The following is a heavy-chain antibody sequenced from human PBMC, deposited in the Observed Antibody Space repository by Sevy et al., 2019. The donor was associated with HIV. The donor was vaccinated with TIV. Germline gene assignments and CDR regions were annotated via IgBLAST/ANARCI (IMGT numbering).Heavy chain of an antibody. J-gene: IGHJ4*02. CDR1: GGSISSYY. Sequence: ETLSLTCTVSGGSISSYYWSWIRQPPGKGLEWIGYIYYSGSTNYNPSLKSRVTISVDTSKNQFSLKLSSVTAADTAVYYCARESGGYSGYDSGGYFDYWGQGTLVTVSS. CDR3: ARESGGYSGYDSGGYFDY. D-gene: IGHD5-12*01. V-gene: IGHV4-59*01. CDR2: IYYSGST.